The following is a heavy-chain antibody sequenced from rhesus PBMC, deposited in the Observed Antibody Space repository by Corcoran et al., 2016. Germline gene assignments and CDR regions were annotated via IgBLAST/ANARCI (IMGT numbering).Heavy chain of an antibody. CDR3: TRAFGY. J-gene: IGHJ4*01. Sequence: EVQLVESGGGVVQPGGARRLSWAASGFTFSDYWMSWVRQAPGKGLEWVGFIKNKADGGTAAYAESVKGRFTISRDDSKNTVYLQMNSLKTEDTAVYYCTRAFGYWGQGVLVTVS. CDR2: IKNKADGGTA. CDR1: GFTFSDYW. V-gene: IGHV3S11*01.